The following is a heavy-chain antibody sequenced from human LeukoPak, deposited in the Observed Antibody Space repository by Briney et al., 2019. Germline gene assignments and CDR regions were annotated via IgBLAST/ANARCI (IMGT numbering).Heavy chain of an antibody. CDR1: GYTFTSYA. D-gene: IGHD2-2*01. CDR2: INGANGNT. J-gene: IGHJ4*02. CDR3: ARVYCSSTSCHYYLDY. Sequence: ASVKVSCKASGYTFTSYAMRWVRQAPGQRLEWMGWINGANGNTEYSQKFQGRVTITRDTSASTAYMELSSLRSEDTAVYYCARVYCSSTSCHYYLDYWGQGTLVTISS. V-gene: IGHV1-3*01.